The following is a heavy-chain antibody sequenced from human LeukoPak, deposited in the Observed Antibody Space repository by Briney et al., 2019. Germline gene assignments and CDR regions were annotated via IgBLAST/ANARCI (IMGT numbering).Heavy chain of an antibody. CDR3: ARGGMEMAGAFDY. J-gene: IGHJ4*02. V-gene: IGHV4-39*07. Sequence: SETLSLTCTVSGGSISSSSYYWGWIRQPPGKGLEWIGSIYYSGSTYYNPSLKSRVTISVDTSKNQFSLKLSSVTAADTAVYYCARGGMEMAGAFDYWGQGTLVTVSS. CDR2: IYYSGST. D-gene: IGHD5-24*01. CDR1: GGSISSSSYY.